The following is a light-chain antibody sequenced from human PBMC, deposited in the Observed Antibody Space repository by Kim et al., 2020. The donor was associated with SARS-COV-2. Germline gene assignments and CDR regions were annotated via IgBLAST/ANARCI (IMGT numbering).Light chain of an antibody. J-gene: IGKJ2*03. CDR1: QNVGSS. CDR3: HQYNIWPLYS. V-gene: IGKV3-15*01. Sequence: VLTQSPATLSVSPGERATLSCRASQNVGSSLAWYQQKPGQAPRLLIYDASTRATVIPARFSGSGSGTEFTLTISSLQSEDFAVYYCHQYNIWPLYSFGQGTKLEI. CDR2: DAS.